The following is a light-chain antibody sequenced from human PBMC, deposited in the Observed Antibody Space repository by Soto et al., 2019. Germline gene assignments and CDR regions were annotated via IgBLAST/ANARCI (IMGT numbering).Light chain of an antibody. J-gene: IGKJ4*01. CDR2: SAS. CDR3: QQYVSYPLT. Sequence: DIQMTQSPSTLSASVGDRVTITCRASQSVSAWLAWYQQKPGRAPEILTYSASTVETGVPSRFSGSGSETEFTLTISSLRPDDFATYYCQQYVSYPLTFGGGTRIEIK. V-gene: IGKV1-5*03. CDR1: QSVSAW.